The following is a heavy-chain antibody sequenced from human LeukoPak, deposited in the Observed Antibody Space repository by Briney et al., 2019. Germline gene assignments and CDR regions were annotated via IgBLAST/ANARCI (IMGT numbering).Heavy chain of an antibody. D-gene: IGHD3-16*01. CDR1: GYTFTNFA. Sequence: ASVTVSCKASGYTFTNFAINWVRQAPGQGLEWMGWINTNTGNPTYAQGFTGRFVFSLDTSVSTAYLQISSLKAEDTAVYYCARDGYDYVWGSHNFDYWGQGTLVTVSS. CDR3: ARDGYDYVWGSHNFDY. V-gene: IGHV7-4-1*02. J-gene: IGHJ4*02. CDR2: INTNTGNP.